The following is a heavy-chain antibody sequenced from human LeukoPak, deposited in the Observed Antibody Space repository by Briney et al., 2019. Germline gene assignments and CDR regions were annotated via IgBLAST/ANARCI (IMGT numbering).Heavy chain of an antibody. J-gene: IGHJ4*02. CDR3: ARGGSGYDSYHYFDY. V-gene: IGHV1-69*05. D-gene: IGHD5-12*01. CDR1: GGTFSSYA. Sequence: VKVSCKASGGTFSSYAISWVRQAPGQGREWMGGIIPIFGTANYAQKFQGRVTITTEESKSTAYMELSSLRSEDTAVYYCARGGSGYDSYHYFDYWGQGTLVTVSS. CDR2: IIPIFGTA.